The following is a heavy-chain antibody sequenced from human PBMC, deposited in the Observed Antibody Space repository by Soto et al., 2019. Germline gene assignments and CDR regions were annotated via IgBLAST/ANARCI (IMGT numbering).Heavy chain of an antibody. Sequence: SETLSLTCTVSGGSISSSSYYWGWIRQPPGKGLEWIGSIYYRGSTYYNSSLKSRITISVDTSKNQFSLKLSSVTAADTAVYYCARLQITMVRGVIPWYFDLWGRGTLVTSPQ. CDR1: GGSISSSSYY. CDR3: ARLQITMVRGVIPWYFDL. D-gene: IGHD3-10*01. V-gene: IGHV4-39*01. CDR2: IYYRGST. J-gene: IGHJ2*01.